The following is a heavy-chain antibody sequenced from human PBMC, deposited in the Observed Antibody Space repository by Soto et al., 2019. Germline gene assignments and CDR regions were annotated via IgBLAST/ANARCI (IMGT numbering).Heavy chain of an antibody. CDR2: IWYDGSNK. D-gene: IGHD2-2*01. CDR3: ARYCSSTSCYAGGFPRGNYYYYMDV. Sequence: QVQLVESGGGVVQPGRSLRLSCAASGFTFSSYGMHWVRQAPGKGLEWVAVIWYDGSNKYYADSVKGRFTISRDNSKNTLYLQVNSLRAEDTAVYYCARYCSSTSCYAGGFPRGNYYYYMDVWGKGTTVTVSS. V-gene: IGHV3-33*01. CDR1: GFTFSSYG. J-gene: IGHJ6*03.